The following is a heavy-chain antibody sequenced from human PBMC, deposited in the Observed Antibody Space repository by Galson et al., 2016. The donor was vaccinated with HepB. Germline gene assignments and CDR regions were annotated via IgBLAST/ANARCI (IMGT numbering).Heavy chain of an antibody. V-gene: IGHV4-4*02. J-gene: IGHJ4*02. CDR2: IFHSGDT. D-gene: IGHD2-2*01. CDR3: ARGNTVPGALLFDY. CDR1: GASISSRNW. Sequence: TLSLTCTISGASISSRNWWSWVRQSPEKGLEWIGEIFHSGDTNYNPSLKSRVSISLDLSNNHFSLKLTSVSAADAALYYCARGNTVPGALLFDYWGQGTLVTGSS.